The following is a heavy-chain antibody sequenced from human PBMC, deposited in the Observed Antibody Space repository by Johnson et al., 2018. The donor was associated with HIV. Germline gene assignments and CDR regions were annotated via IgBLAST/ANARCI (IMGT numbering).Heavy chain of an antibody. CDR1: GFTFRTYG. J-gene: IGHJ3*02. V-gene: IGHV3-30*02. D-gene: IGHD4-17*01. Sequence: QLVESGGGVVQPGGSLRVSCAASGFTFRTYGMHWVRQAPGKGLEWVAFTRYDGSKKYYVDSVKGRFTISRDNSKNTLYLQMNSLRAEDTAVYYCARDSETYGMDAFDIWGQGTMVTVSS. CDR2: TRYDGSKK. CDR3: ARDSETYGMDAFDI.